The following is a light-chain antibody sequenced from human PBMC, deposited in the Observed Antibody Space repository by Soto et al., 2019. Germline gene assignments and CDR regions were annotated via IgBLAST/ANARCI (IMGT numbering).Light chain of an antibody. CDR3: SSYTSSSTVL. V-gene: IGLV2-14*01. CDR2: DVT. Sequence: QSALTQPASVSGSPGQSITIYCTGTSSDVGGYNYVSWYQQHPGKVPKLMIFDVTYRPSGISNRFSGSKSGNTASLTISGLQAEDEADYYCSSYTSSSTVLFGGGTKRTGL. J-gene: IGLJ2*01. CDR1: SSDVGGYNY.